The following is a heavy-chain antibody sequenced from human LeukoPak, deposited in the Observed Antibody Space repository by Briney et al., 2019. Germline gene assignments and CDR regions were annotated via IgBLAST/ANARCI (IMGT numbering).Heavy chain of an antibody. Sequence: GGSLRLSCAASGFIFDDYAMHWVRQAPGKGLEWVSGITWNSDSIDYADSVKGRFTISRDNVKNSLYLQMNSLRAEDMALYYCAKGGGGRLIYYYYMDVWGKGTTVTVSS. D-gene: IGHD3-16*01. V-gene: IGHV3-9*03. CDR1: GFIFDDYA. CDR2: ITWNSDSI. J-gene: IGHJ6*03. CDR3: AKGGGGRLIYYYYMDV.